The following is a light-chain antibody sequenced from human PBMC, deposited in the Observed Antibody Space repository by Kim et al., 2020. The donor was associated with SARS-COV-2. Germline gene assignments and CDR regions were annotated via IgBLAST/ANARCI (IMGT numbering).Light chain of an antibody. CDR1: QSVIHY. CDR2: DAS. Sequence: VGDKVTTTCRASQSVIHYLAWYQHKPGKEPKLLVYDASSLEGGVPSRFSGSGSGTELTLTITSLQPDDFATYNCHKYGASPWSFGQGTKGDIK. J-gene: IGKJ1*01. V-gene: IGKV1-5*01. CDR3: HKYGASPWS.